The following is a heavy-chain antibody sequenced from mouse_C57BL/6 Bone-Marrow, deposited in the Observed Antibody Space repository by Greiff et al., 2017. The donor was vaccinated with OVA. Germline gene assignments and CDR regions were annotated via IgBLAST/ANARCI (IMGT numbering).Heavy chain of an antibody. CDR1: GYTFTSYG. J-gene: IGHJ3*01. CDR3: ARFRLRRGLAY. V-gene: IGHV1-81*01. D-gene: IGHD2-4*01. CDR2: IYPRSGNT. Sequence: VKLVESGAELARPGASVKLSCKASGYTFTSYGISWVKQRTGQGLEWIGEIYPRSGNTYYNEKFKGKATLTADKSSSTAYMELRSLTSEDSAVYFCARFRLRRGLAYWGQGTLVTVSA.